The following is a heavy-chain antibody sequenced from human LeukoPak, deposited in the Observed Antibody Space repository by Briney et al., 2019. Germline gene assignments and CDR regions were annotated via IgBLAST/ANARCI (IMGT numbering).Heavy chain of an antibody. J-gene: IGHJ3*02. CDR3: AKDLFFRGFLIRIVFHM. CDR2: ISHDGTKT. CDR1: GFTFSSYA. V-gene: IGHV3-30*18. Sequence: PGGSLRLSCAASGFTFSSYAMSWVRQAPGKGLEWVALISHDGTKTYYADSVKGRFTISRDNSNNTLFLEMNTLTTEDAAVYYCAKDLFFRGFLIRIVFHMWGPGTMVTVSS. D-gene: IGHD3-10*01.